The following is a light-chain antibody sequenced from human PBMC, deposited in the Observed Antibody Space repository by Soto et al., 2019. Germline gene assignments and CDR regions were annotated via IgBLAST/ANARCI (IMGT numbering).Light chain of an antibody. CDR3: SSFTSSATYV. Sequence: QSALTQPASVSGSPGQSITISCTGTGSDVGGYYYVSWYQQYPGKAPKLMIYAVSNRPSGVSNRFSGSKSGNTASLTISGLQAEDEADYYCSSFTSSATYVFGTGTKVTVL. V-gene: IGLV2-14*01. CDR1: GSDVGGYYY. CDR2: AVS. J-gene: IGLJ1*01.